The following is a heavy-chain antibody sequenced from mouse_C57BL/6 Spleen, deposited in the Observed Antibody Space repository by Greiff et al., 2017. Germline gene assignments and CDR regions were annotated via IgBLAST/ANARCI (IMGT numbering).Heavy chain of an antibody. CDR3: ARSNDPYAMDY. J-gene: IGHJ4*01. V-gene: IGHV1-69*01. CDR2: IDPSDSYT. D-gene: IGHD2-3*01. CDR1: GYTFTSYW. Sequence: QVQLQQPGAELVMPGASVKLSCKASGYTFTSYWMHWVKQRPGQGLEWIGEIDPSDSYTNYNQKFKGKSTLTVDKSSSTAYMQLSSQTSEDSAVYYCARSNDPYAMDYWGQGTSVTVSS.